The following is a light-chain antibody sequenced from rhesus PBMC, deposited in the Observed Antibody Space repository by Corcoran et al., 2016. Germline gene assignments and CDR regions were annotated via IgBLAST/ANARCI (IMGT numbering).Light chain of an antibody. CDR3: QETSNLSWT. V-gene: IGKV3-31*02. J-gene: IGKJ1*01. CDR1: QSVSSY. Sequence: EIVMTQSPATLSLSPGETATISCRTSQSVSSYLAWYPQKPGQAPRLLIYGASSRDNGIPDRFRGSGSGTDFTLTISSLEPEDFAVYYCQETSNLSWTFGQGTKVEIK. CDR2: GAS.